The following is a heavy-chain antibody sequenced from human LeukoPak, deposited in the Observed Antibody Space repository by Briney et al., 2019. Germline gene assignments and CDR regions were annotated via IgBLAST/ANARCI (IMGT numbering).Heavy chain of an antibody. D-gene: IGHD4-17*01. CDR3: ARVMTTVTAYYYYYMDV. V-gene: IGHV3-20*04. Sequence: PGGSLRLSCAASGFTFDDYGMSWVRPAPGRGPEWVSGINWNGGSTGYADSVKGRFTISRDNAKNSLYLQMNSLRAEDTALYYCARVMTTVTAYYYYYMDVWGKGTTVTVSS. J-gene: IGHJ6*03. CDR1: GFTFDDYG. CDR2: INWNGGST.